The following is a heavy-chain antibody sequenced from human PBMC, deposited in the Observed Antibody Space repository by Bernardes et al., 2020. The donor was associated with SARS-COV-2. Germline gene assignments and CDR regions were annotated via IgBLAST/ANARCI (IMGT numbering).Heavy chain of an antibody. CDR3: AKDISYGVAAAGTNYYYGMDV. V-gene: IGHV3-23*01. D-gene: IGHD6-13*01. Sequence: GGSLRLSCAASGFTFSNYAMNWVRQAPGKGLEWVSGISGSGGSTYYADSVKGRFSFSRDNSKNTVHLQLSSLRAEDTAVYYCAKDISYGVAAAGTNYYYGMDVWGQGTTVTVSS. CDR1: GFTFSNYA. CDR2: ISGSGGST. J-gene: IGHJ6*02.